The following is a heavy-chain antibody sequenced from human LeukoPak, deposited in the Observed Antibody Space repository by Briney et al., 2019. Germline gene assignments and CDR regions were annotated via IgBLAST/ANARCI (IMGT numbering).Heavy chain of an antibody. CDR1: GGTFSSYA. J-gene: IGHJ4*02. V-gene: IGHV1-69*04. D-gene: IGHD3-16*02. CDR3: ARGIVNWYFDY. Sequence: ASVKVSCKASGGTFSSYAISWVRQAPGQGLEWMGRIIPILGIANYAQKFQGRVTITADKSTSTAYMELSSLRSEDTAVYYCARGIVNWYFDYWGQGTLVTVSS. CDR2: IIPILGIA.